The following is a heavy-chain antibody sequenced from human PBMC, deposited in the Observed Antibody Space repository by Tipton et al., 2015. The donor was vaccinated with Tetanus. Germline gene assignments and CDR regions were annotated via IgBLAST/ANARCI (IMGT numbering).Heavy chain of an antibody. D-gene: IGHD3-3*01. CDR1: GFTFGDYA. CDR3: TRGMYYDFWSGYLRVKPGYYGMDV. Sequence: SLRLSCTASGFTFGDYAMSWFRQAPGKGLEWVGFIRSKAYGGTTEYAASVKGRFTISRDDSKSIAYLQMNSLKTEDTAVYYCTRGMYYDFWSGYLRVKPGYYGMDVWGQGTTVTVSS. V-gene: IGHV3-49*03. J-gene: IGHJ6*02. CDR2: IRSKAYGGTT.